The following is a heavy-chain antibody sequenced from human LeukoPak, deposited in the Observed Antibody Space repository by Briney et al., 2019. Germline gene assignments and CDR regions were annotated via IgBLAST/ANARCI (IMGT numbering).Heavy chain of an antibody. Sequence: PGGSLRLSCAASGFTFSTYAMRWVRQAPDKGLEWVAVISSDGSNKNNADSVKGRFTISRDNAKNSLYLQMNSLRAEDTAVYYCATDFTERPFDYWGQGTLVTVSS. CDR2: ISSDGSNK. D-gene: IGHD5-24*01. CDR3: ATDFTERPFDY. J-gene: IGHJ4*02. V-gene: IGHV3-30-3*01. CDR1: GFTFSTYA.